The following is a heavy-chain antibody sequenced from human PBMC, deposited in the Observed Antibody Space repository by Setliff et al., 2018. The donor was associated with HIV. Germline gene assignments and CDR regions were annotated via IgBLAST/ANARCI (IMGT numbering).Heavy chain of an antibody. CDR2: IHYSGTT. Sequence: SETLSLTCTVSGGAITSYYWSWVRQPPGTGLEWIGYIHYSGTTYHNPSLKSRVTMSVDTSKNQVSLKLTSVTAEDTAVFYCARGVHCTSTTCYPSFYFDYWGQGIMVTVSS. J-gene: IGHJ4*02. CDR3: ARGVHCTSTTCYPSFYFDY. D-gene: IGHD2-2*01. CDR1: GGAITSYY. V-gene: IGHV4-59*08.